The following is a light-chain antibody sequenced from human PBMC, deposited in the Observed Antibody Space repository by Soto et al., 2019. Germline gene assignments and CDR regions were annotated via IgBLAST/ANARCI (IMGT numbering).Light chain of an antibody. V-gene: IGKV3-15*01. CDR2: GAS. Sequence: EIVMKQSLVTLSVTPGGRATLFCRASQSISDTLAWYRQKPGQAPRLLIYGASTRATGVPARFSGSGSGTEFTLTISSLQSEDFAVYYCQQYNMWPVTFGQGTRLEI. CDR3: QQYNMWPVT. CDR1: QSISDT. J-gene: IGKJ5*01.